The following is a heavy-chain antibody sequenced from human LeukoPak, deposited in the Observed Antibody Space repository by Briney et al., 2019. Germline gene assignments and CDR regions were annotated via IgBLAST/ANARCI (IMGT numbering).Heavy chain of an antibody. CDR1: GFTFSNCG. CDR3: AKGGSSGGSCYFDY. J-gene: IGHJ4*02. CDR2: LSDSGRTT. D-gene: IGHD2-15*01. V-gene: IGHV3-23*01. Sequence: GGSLRLSCATSGFTFSNCGMSWVRQAPGKGLEWVSGLSDSGRTTYYTGSVKGRFTISRDNSKNTLYLQMNSLRAEDTAIYYCAKGGSSGGSCYFDYWGQGTLVSVSS.